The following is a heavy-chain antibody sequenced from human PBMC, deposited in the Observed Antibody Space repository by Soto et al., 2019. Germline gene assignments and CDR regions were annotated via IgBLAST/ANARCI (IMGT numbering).Heavy chain of an antibody. J-gene: IGHJ6*02. CDR2: INAGNGNT. D-gene: IGHD3-3*01. CDR3: ARDGSGYNTYYYYYGMDV. Sequence: ASVKVSCKASGYTFTSYAMHWVRQAPGQRREWMGWINAGNGNTKYSQKFQGRVTITRDTSASTAYMELSSLRSEDTAVYYCARDGSGYNTYYYYYGMDVWGQGTTVTVSS. V-gene: IGHV1-3*01. CDR1: GYTFTSYA.